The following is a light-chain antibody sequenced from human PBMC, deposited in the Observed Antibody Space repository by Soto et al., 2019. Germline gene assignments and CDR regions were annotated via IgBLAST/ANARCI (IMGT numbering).Light chain of an antibody. CDR1: QSVSSSY. CDR2: GAS. J-gene: IGKJ3*01. CDR3: QQYGSSPLFT. Sequence: EIVLTQSPGTLSLSPGERATLSCRASQSVSSSYLAWYQQKPGQAPRLLIYGASSRATGIPDRFSGSGSGTVFTLTISRLEPEDFAVYYCQQYGSSPLFTFGPGTKVDIE. V-gene: IGKV3-20*01.